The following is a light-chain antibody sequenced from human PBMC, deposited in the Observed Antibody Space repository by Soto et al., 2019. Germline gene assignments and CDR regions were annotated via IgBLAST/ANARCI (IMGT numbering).Light chain of an antibody. Sequence: QSVLTQPPSVSGAPGQRVTISCTGGSSNIGAGYDVHWYQQLPGTAPKLLIYGNTDRPSGVPDRFSGSKSGTSASLAITGLQPEDEADYYCQSYDISLRGYVFGDGTKV. CDR1: SSNIGAGYD. J-gene: IGLJ1*01. CDR2: GNT. CDR3: QSYDISLRGYV. V-gene: IGLV1-40*01.